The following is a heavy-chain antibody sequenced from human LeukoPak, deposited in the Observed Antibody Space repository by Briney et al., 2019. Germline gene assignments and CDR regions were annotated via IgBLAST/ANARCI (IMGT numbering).Heavy chain of an antibody. CDR3: ARDPAVYFGVVKSLDY. CDR1: GFTFSSYS. Sequence: GGSPRLSCAASGFTFSSYSMNWVRQAPGKGLEWVSSISSSSSYIYYADSVKGRFTISRDNAKNSLYLQMNSLRAEDTAVYYCARDPAVYFGVVKSLDYWGQGTLVTVSS. CDR2: ISSSSSYI. D-gene: IGHD3-3*01. V-gene: IGHV3-21*01. J-gene: IGHJ4*02.